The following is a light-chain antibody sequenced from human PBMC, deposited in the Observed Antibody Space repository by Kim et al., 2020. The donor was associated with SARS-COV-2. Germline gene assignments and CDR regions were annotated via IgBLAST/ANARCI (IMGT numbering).Light chain of an antibody. CDR1: QRLSSSY. V-gene: IGKV3-20*01. CDR3: QQYGSSLYT. J-gene: IGKJ2*01. CDR2: GAS. Sequence: SCQGHRPTLSCKASQRLSSSYLAWYQQKPGQAPRLLIYGASSRATGIPDRVSGSGSVTDFTLTISRLEPEDFAVYYCQQYGSSLYTFGQGTKLE.